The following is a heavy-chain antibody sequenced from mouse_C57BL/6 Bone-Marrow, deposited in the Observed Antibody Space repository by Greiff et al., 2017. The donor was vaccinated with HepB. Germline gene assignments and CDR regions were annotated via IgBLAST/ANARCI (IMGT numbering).Heavy chain of an antibody. D-gene: IGHD1-1*01. V-gene: IGHV1-85*01. CDR1: GYTFTSYD. J-gene: IGHJ1*03. Sequence: QVQLQQSGPELVKPGASVKLSCKASGYTFTSYDINWVKQRPGQGLEWIGWIYPRDGSTKYNEKFKGKATLTVDTSSSTAYMELHSLTSEDSAVYFCARIGYYYGSSHWYGDVWGTGTTVTVSS. CDR2: IYPRDGST. CDR3: ARIGYYYGSSHWYGDV.